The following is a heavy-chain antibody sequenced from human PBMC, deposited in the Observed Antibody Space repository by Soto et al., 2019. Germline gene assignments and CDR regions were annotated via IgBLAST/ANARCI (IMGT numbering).Heavy chain of an antibody. CDR2: INHSGST. J-gene: IGHJ4*02. CDR1: GGPFNGYK. V-gene: IGHV4-34*01. Sequence: PSETLSLTCAVHGGPFNGYKWTWIRQPPGKGLEWIGDINHSGSTNSNPPLESRLTISVDTSKNQFSLNLSSVTAADTAVYYCARGLDLWASSIDYWGQGTLVTVSS. D-gene: IGHD1-7*01. CDR3: ARGLDLWASSIDY.